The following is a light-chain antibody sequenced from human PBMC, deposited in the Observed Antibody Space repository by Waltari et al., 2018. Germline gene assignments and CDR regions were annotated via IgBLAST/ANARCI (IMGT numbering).Light chain of an antibody. V-gene: IGLV2-23*02. CDR2: EVS. Sequence: QSALTQPASVSGSPGQSITISCTGTSSDIGSHNIVSWYQQHPGKAPKRMIYEVSKRPSGVSNRFSGSKSGNRASLTISGLQAEDEADYYCCSYAGSSTLDVVFGGGTK. CDR3: CSYAGSSTLDVV. J-gene: IGLJ2*01. CDR1: SSDIGSHNI.